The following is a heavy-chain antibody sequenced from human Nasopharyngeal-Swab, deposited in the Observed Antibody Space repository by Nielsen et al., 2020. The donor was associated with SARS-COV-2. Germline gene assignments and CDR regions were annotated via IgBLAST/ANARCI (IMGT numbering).Heavy chain of an antibody. J-gene: IGHJ5*02. Sequence: SETLSLTCTVSGGTISSYYWSWIRQPPGKGREWIGYIYYSGSTNYNPSLKSRVTISVDTSKNQFSLKLSSVTAADTAVYYGARGGWVNWFDPWGQGTLVTVSS. CDR2: IYYSGST. CDR3: ARGGWVNWFDP. CDR1: GGTISSYY. V-gene: IGHV4-59*01. D-gene: IGHD6-19*01.